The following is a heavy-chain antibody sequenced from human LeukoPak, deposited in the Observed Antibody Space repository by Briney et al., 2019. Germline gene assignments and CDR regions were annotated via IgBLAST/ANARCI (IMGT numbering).Heavy chain of an antibody. V-gene: IGHV4-59*01. CDR1: GGTIRSYY. Sequence: PSETLSLTCNVSGGTIRSYYWTWIRQPPGKGLEWIGYIYNSGNTNYNPSLKSRVTISLDTSNNQFSLKLSSVTAADTAVYYCARVVVTMVRGVTPLYYFDYWGQGTLVTVSS. J-gene: IGHJ4*02. CDR2: IYNSGNT. CDR3: ARVVVTMVRGVTPLYYFDY. D-gene: IGHD3-10*01.